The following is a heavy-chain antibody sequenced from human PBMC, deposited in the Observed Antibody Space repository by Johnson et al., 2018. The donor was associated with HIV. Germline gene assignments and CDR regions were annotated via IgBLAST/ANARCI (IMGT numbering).Heavy chain of an antibody. Sequence: VQLVESGGGLVQPGGSLRLSCAASGFTFSSYWMSWVRQAPGKGLEWVANIKQDGSEKYYVDSVKGRFTISRDNAKNSLYLQMNSLRAEDTAVYYGARLKDPDAFDIWGQGTMFTVSS. CDR2: IKQDGSEK. CDR1: GFTFSSYW. CDR3: ARLKDPDAFDI. J-gene: IGHJ3*02. V-gene: IGHV3-7*05.